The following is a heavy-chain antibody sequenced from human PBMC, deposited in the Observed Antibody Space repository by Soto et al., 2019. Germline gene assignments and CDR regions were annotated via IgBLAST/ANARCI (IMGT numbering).Heavy chain of an antibody. Sequence: KASETLSLTCTVSGGSISSGGYYWSWIRQHPGKGLEWIGYIYYSGSTYYNPSLKSRVTISVDTSKNQFSLKLSSVTAADTAVYYCARVDSSGYYPYYFDYWGQGTLVTVSS. CDR1: GGSISSGGYY. V-gene: IGHV4-31*03. J-gene: IGHJ4*02. CDR3: ARVDSSGYYPYYFDY. D-gene: IGHD3-22*01. CDR2: IYYSGST.